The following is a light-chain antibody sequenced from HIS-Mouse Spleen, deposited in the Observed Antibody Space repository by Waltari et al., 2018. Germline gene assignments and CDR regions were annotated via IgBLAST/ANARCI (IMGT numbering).Light chain of an antibody. Sequence: QSALTQPRSVSGSPGQSVTISCTGTSRDVGGYHYVSWYQPHPGKAPKLMIYDVSKRPSGVPDRFSGSKSGNTASLTISGLQAEDEADYYCCSYAGSYTVVFGGGTKLTVL. CDR3: CSYAGSYTVV. J-gene: IGLJ2*01. CDR2: DVS. V-gene: IGLV2-11*01. CDR1: SRDVGGYHY.